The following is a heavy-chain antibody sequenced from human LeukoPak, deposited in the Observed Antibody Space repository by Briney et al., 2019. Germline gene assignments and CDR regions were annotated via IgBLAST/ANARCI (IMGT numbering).Heavy chain of an antibody. J-gene: IGHJ4*02. CDR3: ARSLTHGVGDF. CDR1: GFTFSAHS. Sequence: GGSLRLSCEGSGFTFSAHSMNWVRRAQGRGLEGVSSLSAYSDYIYYTDSVRGRFTISRVNAKNSLFLQMNSLRAEDTAVYFCARSLTHGVGDFWGQGTLVTVSS. V-gene: IGHV3-21*01. D-gene: IGHD3-3*01. CDR2: LSAYSDYI.